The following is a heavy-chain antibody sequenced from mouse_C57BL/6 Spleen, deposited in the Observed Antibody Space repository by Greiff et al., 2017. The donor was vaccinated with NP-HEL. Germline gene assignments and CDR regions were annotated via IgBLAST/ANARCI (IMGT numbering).Heavy chain of an antibody. J-gene: IGHJ2*01. D-gene: IGHD1-1*01. Sequence: EVQRVESGEGLVKPGGSLKLSCAASGFTFSSYAMSWVRQTPEKRLEWVAYISSGGDYIYYADTVKGRFTISRDNARNTLYLQMSSLKSEDTAMYYCTTITTVVAYYFDYWGQGTTLTVSS. CDR3: TTITTVVAYYFDY. CDR1: GFTFSSYA. CDR2: ISSGGDYI. V-gene: IGHV5-9-1*02.